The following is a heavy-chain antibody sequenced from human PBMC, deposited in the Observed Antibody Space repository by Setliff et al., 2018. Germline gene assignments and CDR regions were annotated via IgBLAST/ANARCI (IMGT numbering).Heavy chain of an antibody. CDR2: ISFDGSNT. CDR1: GFTFSTYP. J-gene: IGHJ4*02. D-gene: IGHD1-26*01. V-gene: IGHV3-30*07. CDR3: AKGLRSGSTTQPFD. Sequence: LSLSCAASGFTFSTYPMHWVRQAPGKGLEWVAVISFDGSNTYYADSVKGRFTISRDNSKNTVYLQMNNLRAEDTAVYYCAKGLRSGSTTQPFDWGQGTLVTVSS.